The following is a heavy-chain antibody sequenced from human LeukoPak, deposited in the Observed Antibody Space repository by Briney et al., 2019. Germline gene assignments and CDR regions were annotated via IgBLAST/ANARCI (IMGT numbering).Heavy chain of an antibody. Sequence: GGSLRLSCAASGFTFSSYAMHWVRQAPGKGLEWVAVISYDGSNKYYADSVKGRFTISRDNSKNTLYLQMNSLRAEDTAVYYCARVSAGYSYGYGASFGYWGQGALVTVSS. CDR2: ISYDGSNK. CDR3: ARVSAGYSYGYGASFGY. D-gene: IGHD5-18*01. V-gene: IGHV3-30*04. J-gene: IGHJ4*02. CDR1: GFTFSSYA.